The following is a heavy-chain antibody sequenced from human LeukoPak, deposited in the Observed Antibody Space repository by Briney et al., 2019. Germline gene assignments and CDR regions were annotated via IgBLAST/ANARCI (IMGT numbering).Heavy chain of an antibody. CDR2: IYYSGST. J-gene: IGHJ4*02. Sequence: SETLSLTCTVSGSSISSYYWSWIRQPPGKGLEWIGYIYYSGSTNYNPSLKGRVTISIDTSKNQFSLKLSSVTAADTAMYYCARVVYFGYTYGKYYFDYWGQGNPGHRLL. D-gene: IGHD5-18*01. V-gene: IGHV4-59*01. CDR3: ARVVYFGYTYGKYYFDY. CDR1: GSSISSYY.